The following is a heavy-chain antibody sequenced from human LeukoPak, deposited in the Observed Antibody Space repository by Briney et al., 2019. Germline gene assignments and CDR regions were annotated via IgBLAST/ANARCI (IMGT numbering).Heavy chain of an antibody. CDR3: ARDLDGYNTNPGFEIAY. CDR1: GFTFSFYW. D-gene: IGHD5-24*01. Sequence: PGGSLRLSCAASGFTFSFYWMNWVRQAPGKGLEWVANINQRGSEIYYADSLKGRFTISRDNAKNSLYLQMNSLRAEDTAVYYCARDLDGYNTNPGFEIAYWGQGALVTVSS. J-gene: IGHJ4*02. CDR2: INQRGSEI. V-gene: IGHV3-7*01.